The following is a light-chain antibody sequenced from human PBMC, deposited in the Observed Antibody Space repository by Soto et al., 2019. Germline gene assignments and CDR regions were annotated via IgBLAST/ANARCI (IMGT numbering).Light chain of an antibody. CDR1: SSDVGSFDS. J-gene: IGLJ1*01. CDR2: DVS. CDR3: SSFTTSSTLV. Sequence: QSALTQPASVSGSPGQPITISCTGTSSDVGSFDSVAWYQHNPGKAPKLMIYDVSNRPSGVSSGFSGSKSGNTASLSISGLQTEDEANYYCSSFTTSSTLVFGTGTKVTVL. V-gene: IGLV2-14*01.